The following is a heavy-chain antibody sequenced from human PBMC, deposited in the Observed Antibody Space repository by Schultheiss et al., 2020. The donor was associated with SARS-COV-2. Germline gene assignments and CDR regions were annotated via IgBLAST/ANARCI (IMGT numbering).Heavy chain of an antibody. CDR3: ARAAVYYYGMDV. V-gene: IGHV3-48*01. J-gene: IGHJ6*02. Sequence: GGSLRLSFAASGFTFSSYGMHWVRQAPGKGLEWVSGISWNSGSIGYADSVKGRFTISRDNSKNTLYLQMNSLRAEDTAVYYCARAAVYYYGMDVWGQGTTVTVSS. D-gene: IGHD6-13*01. CDR1: GFTFSSYG. CDR2: ISWNSGSI.